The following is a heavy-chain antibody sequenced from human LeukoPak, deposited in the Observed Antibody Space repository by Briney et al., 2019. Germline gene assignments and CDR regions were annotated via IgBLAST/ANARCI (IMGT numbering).Heavy chain of an antibody. Sequence: GASVKVSCKASGYTFTSYGISWVRQAPGQGLEWMGWISAYSGNTNYAQKLQGRVTMTTDTSTSTAYMELRSLRSDDTAVYYCARDWDIVAYYYYGMDVWGQGTTVTVSS. J-gene: IGHJ6*02. CDR2: ISAYSGNT. CDR1: GYTFTSYG. CDR3: ARDWDIVAYYYYGMDV. V-gene: IGHV1-18*01. D-gene: IGHD5-12*01.